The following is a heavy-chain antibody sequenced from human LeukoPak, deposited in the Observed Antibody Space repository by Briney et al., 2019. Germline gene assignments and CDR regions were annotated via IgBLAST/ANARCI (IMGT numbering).Heavy chain of an antibody. D-gene: IGHD1-26*01. CDR1: GFTFSDYY. J-gene: IGHJ4*02. CDR2: ISSSGSTI. Sequence: PGGSLRLSCAASGFTFSDYYMSWIRQAPGKGLEWVSYISSSGSTIYYADSVKGRFTISRDNAKNSLYLQMNSLRAEDTAVYYCAKGRSYSYTAHPFDYWGQGTLVTVSS. V-gene: IGHV3-11*04. CDR3: AKGRSYSYTAHPFDY.